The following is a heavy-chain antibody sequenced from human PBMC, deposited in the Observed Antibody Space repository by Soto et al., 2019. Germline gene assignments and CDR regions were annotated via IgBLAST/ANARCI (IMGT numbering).Heavy chain of an antibody. V-gene: IGHV4-59*08. CDR3: ARHLSVVPAASHWFDP. CDR1: GGSFSSYY. Sequence: SLTCTVSGGSFSSYYWSWIRQPPGKGLEWIGYIYYSGSTNYNPSLKSRVTISVDTSKNQFSLKLSSVTAADTAVYYCARHLSVVPAASHWFDPWGQGTLVTVSS. D-gene: IGHD2-2*01. J-gene: IGHJ5*02. CDR2: IYYSGST.